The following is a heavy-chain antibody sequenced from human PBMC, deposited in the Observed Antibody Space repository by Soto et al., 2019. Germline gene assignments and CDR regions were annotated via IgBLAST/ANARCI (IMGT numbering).Heavy chain of an antibody. V-gene: IGHV3-30*03. CDR2: ISYESIST. J-gene: IGHJ4*01. CDR1: RLTFSNYG. D-gene: IGHD2-15*01. Sequence: GGSLRLSCVASRLTFSNYGMHWVRQAPGKGLEWVAVISYESISTVYRDSVRGRFAISRDNSRNTLYLHMNSLTPEDTAVYYCAREAGCSGTNCNVYFDYWGLGTLVTVSS. CDR3: AREAGCSGTNCNVYFDY.